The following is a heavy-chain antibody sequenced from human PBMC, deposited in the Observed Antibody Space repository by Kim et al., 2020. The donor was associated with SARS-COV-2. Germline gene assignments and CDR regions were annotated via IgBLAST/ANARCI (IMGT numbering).Heavy chain of an antibody. V-gene: IGHV3-23*01. D-gene: IGHD2-15*01. CDR1: GFTFSSYA. Sequence: GGSLRLSCAASGFTFSSYAMTWVRQAPGKGLECVSTITGSGGTTYYADSVKGRFTISRDNSKNTLYLQMNSLRAEDTAVYYCAKEYCSGGSCYSFDYWGQGTLVTVSS. CDR3: AKEYCSGGSCYSFDY. CDR2: ITGSGGTT. J-gene: IGHJ4*02.